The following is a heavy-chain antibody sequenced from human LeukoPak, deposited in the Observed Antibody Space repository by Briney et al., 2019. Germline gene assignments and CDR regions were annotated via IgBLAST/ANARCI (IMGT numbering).Heavy chain of an antibody. CDR1: GFTFSSYS. V-gene: IGHV3-21*01. CDR2: ISGSSSYI. CDR3: ARDRWHSSGWYTGEFDY. Sequence: GGSLRLSCAASGFTFSSYSMNWVRQAPGQGLEWVSSISGSSSYIYYADSVKGRFTVSRDNAKNSLYLQMNSLRAEDTAVYYCARDRWHSSGWYTGEFDYWGQGTLVTVSS. J-gene: IGHJ4*02. D-gene: IGHD6-19*01.